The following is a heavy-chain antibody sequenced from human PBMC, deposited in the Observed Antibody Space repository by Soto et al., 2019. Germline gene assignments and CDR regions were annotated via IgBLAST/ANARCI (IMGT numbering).Heavy chain of an antibody. V-gene: IGHV1-69*13. J-gene: IGHJ3*02. CDR3: ASSFSLTYYYDSSGSQNAFDI. Sequence: GASVKVSCKASGGTFSSYAISWVRQAPGQGLEWMGGIIPIFGTANYAQKFQGRVTITADESTGTAYMELSSLRSEDTAVYYCASSFSLTYYYDSSGSQNAFDIWGQGTMVTVSS. CDR1: GGTFSSYA. D-gene: IGHD3-22*01. CDR2: IIPIFGTA.